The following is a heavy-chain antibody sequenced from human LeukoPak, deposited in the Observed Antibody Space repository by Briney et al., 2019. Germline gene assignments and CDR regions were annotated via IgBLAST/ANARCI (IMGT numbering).Heavy chain of an antibody. CDR2: IKEDGSEK. J-gene: IGHJ4*02. V-gene: IGHV3-7*01. Sequence: PGGSLRLSCVASGFTFSSYWMSWVRQAPGKGLEWVANIKEDGSEKYYVDSVKGRFTISRDNAKKSLYLQMNSLRAEDTAMYYCARLVTRDLTGYLRTDYCSYWGQGTLVTVSS. CDR1: GFTFSSYW. D-gene: IGHD3-9*01. CDR3: ARLVTRDLTGYLRTDYCSY.